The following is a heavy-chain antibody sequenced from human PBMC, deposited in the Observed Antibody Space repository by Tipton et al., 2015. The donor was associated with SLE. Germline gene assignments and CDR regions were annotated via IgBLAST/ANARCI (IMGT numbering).Heavy chain of an antibody. V-gene: IGHV4-59*12. CDR2: IYATGNT. CDR3: ASGGILWYFDL. CDR1: GGSISGYY. Sequence: TLSLTCTVSGGSISGYYWSWIRQPPGKGLEWIGYIYATGNTDYNPSLKSRVTISVDKSKDQLSLKLSSVTAADTAVYYCASGGILWYFDLWGRGTLVTVSS. D-gene: IGHD3-16*01. J-gene: IGHJ2*01.